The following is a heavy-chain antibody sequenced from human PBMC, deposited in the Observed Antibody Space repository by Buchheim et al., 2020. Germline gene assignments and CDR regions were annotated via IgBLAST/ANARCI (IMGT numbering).Heavy chain of an antibody. CDR3: AKDKGYSYAPYYYYGMDV. V-gene: IGHV3-30*18. J-gene: IGHJ6*02. CDR1: GFTFSSYG. Sequence: QVQLVESGGGVVQPGRSLRLSCAASGFTFSSYGMHWVRQAPGKGLEWVAVISYDGSNKYYADSVKGRFTISRDNSKNTLYLQMNSLRAEDTAVYYCAKDKGYSYAPYYYYGMDVWGQGTT. D-gene: IGHD5-18*01. CDR2: ISYDGSNK.